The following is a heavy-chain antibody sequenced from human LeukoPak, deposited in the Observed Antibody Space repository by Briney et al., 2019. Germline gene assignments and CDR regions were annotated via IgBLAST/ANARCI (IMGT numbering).Heavy chain of an antibody. CDR2: IYYSGST. CDR1: GGSISSGSYY. Sequence: SQTLSLTCTVSGGSISSGSYYWSWIRQHPGTGLEWIGYIYYSGSTYYNPSLKSRVTISVDTSKNQFSLKLSSVTAADTAVYYCARVLWFGELFLDYWGQGTLVTVSS. V-gene: IGHV4-31*03. J-gene: IGHJ4*02. CDR3: ARVLWFGELFLDY. D-gene: IGHD3-10*01.